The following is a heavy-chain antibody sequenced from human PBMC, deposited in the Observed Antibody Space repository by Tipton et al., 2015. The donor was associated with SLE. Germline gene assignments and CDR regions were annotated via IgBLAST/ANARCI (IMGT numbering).Heavy chain of an antibody. Sequence: TLSLTCTVSGYSISSGYYWGWIRQPPGKGLEWIGEINHSGSTNYNPSLKSRVTISVDTSKNQFSLKLSSVTAADTAVYYCARGGSNAAPDYWGQGTLVTVSS. J-gene: IGHJ4*02. CDR1: GYSISSGYY. D-gene: IGHD3-16*01. CDR2: INHSGST. CDR3: ARGGSNAAPDY. V-gene: IGHV4-38-2*02.